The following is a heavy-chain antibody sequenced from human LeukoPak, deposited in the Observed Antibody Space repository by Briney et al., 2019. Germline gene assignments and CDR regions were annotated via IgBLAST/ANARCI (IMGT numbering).Heavy chain of an antibody. Sequence: GGSLRLSCAASGFVFSDYSMNWVRQAPGKGLEWPANIRGSGSGMGSGNYYAGSVRGRFTISRDNAKNSLYLQMNSLRTDDTAFYYCARDDNWGFDYWGQGALVTVSS. V-gene: IGHV3-21*05. D-gene: IGHD7-27*01. CDR2: IRGSGSGM. J-gene: IGHJ4*02. CDR1: GFVFSDYS. CDR3: ARDDNWGFDY.